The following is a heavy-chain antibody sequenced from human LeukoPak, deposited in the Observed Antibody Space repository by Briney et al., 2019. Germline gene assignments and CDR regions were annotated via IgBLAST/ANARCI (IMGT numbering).Heavy chain of an antibody. Sequence: SETLSLTCTVSGYSISSGYYWGWIRQPPGKGLEWIGSIYHSGSTYYNPSLKSRVTISVDTSKNQFSLKLSSVTAADTAVYYCARVNYYDSSGYPPHFDYWGQGTLVTVSS. CDR1: GYSISSGYY. V-gene: IGHV4-38-2*02. J-gene: IGHJ4*02. D-gene: IGHD3-22*01. CDR3: ARVNYYDSSGYPPHFDY. CDR2: IYHSGST.